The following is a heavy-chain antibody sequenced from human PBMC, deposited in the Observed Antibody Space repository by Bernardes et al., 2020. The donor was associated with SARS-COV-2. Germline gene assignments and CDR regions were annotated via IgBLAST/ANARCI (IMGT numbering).Heavy chain of an antibody. J-gene: IGHJ4*02. Sequence: GGSLRLSCAASGFTFDDYAMHWVRQAPGKGLEWVSLISGDGGSTYYADSVKGRFTISRDNAKNSVYLQMNSLSAGDAAVYYCAREDINTNSFDYWGQGTLVTVSS. CDR1: GFTFDDYA. D-gene: IGHD3-22*01. CDR2: ISGDGGST. V-gene: IGHV3-43*02. CDR3: AREDINTNSFDY.